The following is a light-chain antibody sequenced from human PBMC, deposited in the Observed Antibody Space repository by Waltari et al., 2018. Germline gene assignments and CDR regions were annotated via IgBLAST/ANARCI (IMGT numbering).Light chain of an antibody. V-gene: IGLV4-69*01. CDR2: VNSDGSH. CDR1: SGHSTNI. CDR3: QTGGHGTWV. Sequence: QLVLTQSPSASASLGASVKLTCTLSSGHSTNIIAWLQQQPEKGPRYLMNVNSDGSHNKGVGIPDRFSGSSSEAERYLTISSLQSKDEADYYCQTGGHGTWVFGGGTRLTVL. J-gene: IGLJ3*02.